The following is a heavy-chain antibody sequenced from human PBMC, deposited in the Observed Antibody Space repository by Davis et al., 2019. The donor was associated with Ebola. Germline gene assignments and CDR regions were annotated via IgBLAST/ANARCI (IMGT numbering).Heavy chain of an antibody. CDR3: ARYYYGSGSYPMDV. D-gene: IGHD3-10*01. Sequence: GESLKISCAASGFTVSSNYMSWARQAPGKGLEWVSVIYSGGSTYYADSVKGRFTISRHNSKNTLYLQMNSLRAEDTAVYYCARYYYGSGSYPMDVWGQGTTVTVSS. V-gene: IGHV3-53*04. CDR1: GFTVSSNY. J-gene: IGHJ6*02. CDR2: IYSGGST.